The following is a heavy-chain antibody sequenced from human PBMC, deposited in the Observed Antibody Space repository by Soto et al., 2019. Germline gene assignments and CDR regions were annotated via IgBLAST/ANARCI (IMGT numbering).Heavy chain of an antibody. J-gene: IGHJ3*02. D-gene: IGHD3-22*01. CDR2: ISKDGSNE. Sequence: PGGSLRLSFATPGITFRNYCMHWFRQAPGKGREWVAVISKDGSNEYYADSVKGRFTISRDDSKNTLYLQMNSLRDEDTAVYYCARDQGDSSGYRADAFDIWGQGTMVTVSS. CDR1: GITFRNYC. V-gene: IGHV3-30*03. CDR3: ARDQGDSSGYRADAFDI.